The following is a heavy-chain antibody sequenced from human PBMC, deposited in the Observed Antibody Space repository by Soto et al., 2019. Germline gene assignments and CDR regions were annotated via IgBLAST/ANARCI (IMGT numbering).Heavy chain of an antibody. CDR3: ARDTGPNGYNYYYFGMDV. CDR1: GFTFSNYA. CDR2: ISYDGSDK. J-gene: IGHJ6*02. Sequence: LRLSCADSGFTFSNYAMHWVRQAPGKGLEWVAVISYDGSDKYNANSVKGRFTISRDNSKNTLYLQMNSLRAEDTAVYYCARDTGPNGYNYYYFGMDVWGQGTTVTVSS. V-gene: IGHV3-30-3*01. D-gene: IGHD5-18*01.